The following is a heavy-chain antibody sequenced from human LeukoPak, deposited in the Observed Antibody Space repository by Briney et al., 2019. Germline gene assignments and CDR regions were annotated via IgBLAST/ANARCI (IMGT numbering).Heavy chain of an antibody. V-gene: IGHV4-59*01. J-gene: IGHJ6*03. CDR3: ARIVVVTAIPGVPLYYMDV. CDR2: IYYSGST. CDR1: GGSFSGYY. Sequence: SETLSLTCAVYGGSFSGYYWSWIRQPPGKGLEWIGYIYYSGSTNYNPSLKSRVTISVDTSKNQFSLKLSSVTAADTAVYYCARIVVVTAIPGVPLYYMDVWGKGTAVTVSS. D-gene: IGHD2-21*02.